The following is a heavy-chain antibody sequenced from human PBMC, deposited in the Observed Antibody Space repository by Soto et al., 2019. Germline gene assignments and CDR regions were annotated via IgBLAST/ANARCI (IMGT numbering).Heavy chain of an antibody. Sequence: QVQLVESGGGVVQPGRSLRLSCAASGFTFSSYAMHWVRQAPGKGLEWVAVISYDGSNKYYPDSVKGRFTISRDTSKNSGYQQINSLRAEDTAVYYCARGRDGYLDYWGQGTLVTVSS. CDR2: ISYDGSNK. CDR3: ARGRDGYLDY. J-gene: IGHJ4*02. CDR1: GFTFSSYA. V-gene: IGHV3-30-3*01.